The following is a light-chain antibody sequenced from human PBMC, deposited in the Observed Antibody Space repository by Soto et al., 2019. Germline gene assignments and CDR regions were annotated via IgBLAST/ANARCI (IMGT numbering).Light chain of an antibody. V-gene: IGKV3-15*01. J-gene: IGKJ1*01. Sequence: EIVMTQSPATLSVSPGERATLSCRASQSVSSNLAWYQQKPVQAPRLLIYGASTRATGIPARFSGSGSGTEFTLTISSLQSADFEVYYCQQYNNWPRTFGQGTKVEIK. CDR3: QQYNNWPRT. CDR1: QSVSSN. CDR2: GAS.